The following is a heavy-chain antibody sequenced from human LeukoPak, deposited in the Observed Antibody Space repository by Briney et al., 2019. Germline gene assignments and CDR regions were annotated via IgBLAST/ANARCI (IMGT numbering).Heavy chain of an antibody. D-gene: IGHD2-2*01. J-gene: IGHJ4*02. CDR1: GFTFSSYG. V-gene: IGHV3-30*02. CDR3: AKGTRTSCTGATCYDFDY. Sequence: GGSLRLSCAASGFTFSSYGMHWVRQAPGKGLEWVAFIRYDGSNKYYADSVKGRFTISRDNSKNTLYLQMNSLRPEDTALYYCAKGTRTSCTGATCYDFDYWGQGTLVTVSS. CDR2: IRYDGSNK.